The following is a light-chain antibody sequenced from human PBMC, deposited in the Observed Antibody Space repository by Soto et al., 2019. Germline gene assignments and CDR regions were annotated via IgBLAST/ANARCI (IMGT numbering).Light chain of an antibody. CDR3: MQATHYPPYT. J-gene: IGKJ2*01. CDR1: QSLQHSDGITY. Sequence: DVVMTQNPLSSPVILGQPASISCKSSQSLQHSDGITYLNWYHQRPGQPPRLLIYRVSNRFSGVPDRFSGSGGGTDFTLKISGVEAEDVGIYYCMQATHYPPYTFGQGTRLEIK. V-gene: IGKV2-24*01. CDR2: RVS.